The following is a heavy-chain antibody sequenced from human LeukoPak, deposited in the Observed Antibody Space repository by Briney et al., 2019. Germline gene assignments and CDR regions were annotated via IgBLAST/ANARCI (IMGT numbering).Heavy chain of an antibody. CDR3: VLCMRATVTTSSIDY. Sequence: SETLSLTCTVSGGFISSSSYYWGWIRQPPGKGLEWIGSIYYSGSTYYNPSLKSRVTISVDTSKNQFSLKLSSVTAADTAVYYCVLCMRATVTTSSIDYWGQGTLVTVSS. V-gene: IGHV4-39*01. J-gene: IGHJ4*02. D-gene: IGHD4-17*01. CDR2: IYYSGST. CDR1: GGFISSSSYY.